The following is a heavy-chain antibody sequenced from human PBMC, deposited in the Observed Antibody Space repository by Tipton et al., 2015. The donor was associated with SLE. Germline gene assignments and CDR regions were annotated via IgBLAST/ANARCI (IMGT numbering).Heavy chain of an antibody. CDR2: IYTSGST. V-gene: IGHV4-4*07. D-gene: IGHD6-13*01. J-gene: IGHJ3*02. Sequence: TLSLTCTVSGGSISSYYWSWIRQPAGKGLEWIGRIYTSGSTNYNPPLKSRVSMSVDTSKNQFSLKLSSVTAADTAVYYCARVLTSSSWYGSGAFDIWGQGTMVTVSS. CDR1: GGSISSYY. CDR3: ARVLTSSSWYGSGAFDI.